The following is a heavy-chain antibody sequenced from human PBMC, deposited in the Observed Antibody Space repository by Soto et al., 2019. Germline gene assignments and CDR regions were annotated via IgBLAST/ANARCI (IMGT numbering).Heavy chain of an antibody. D-gene: IGHD2-2*02. CDR3: ARDRRCSSTSCYTFGNWFDP. CDR1: GYTFTSYG. V-gene: IGHV1-18*04. J-gene: IGHJ5*02. CDR2: ISAYNGNT. Sequence: ASVKVSCKASGYTFTSYGISWVRQAPGQGLEWMGWISAYNGNTNYAQKLQGRVTMTTDTSTSTACMELRSLRSDDTAVYYCARDRRCSSTSCYTFGNWFDPWGQGTLVTVSS.